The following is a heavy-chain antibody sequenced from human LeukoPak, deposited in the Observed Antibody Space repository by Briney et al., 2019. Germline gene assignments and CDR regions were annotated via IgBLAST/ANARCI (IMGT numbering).Heavy chain of an antibody. Sequence: ASVKVSCKASGYTFTSYYMHWVRQAPGQGLEWMGINNPSGGSTSYAQKFQGRVTMTRDMSTSTVYMELSSLRSEDTAVYYCARGTTAYYGSGGYFDYWGQGTLVTVSS. CDR1: GYTFTSYY. CDR2: NNPSGGST. CDR3: ARGTTAYYGSGGYFDY. J-gene: IGHJ4*02. V-gene: IGHV1-46*01. D-gene: IGHD3-10*01.